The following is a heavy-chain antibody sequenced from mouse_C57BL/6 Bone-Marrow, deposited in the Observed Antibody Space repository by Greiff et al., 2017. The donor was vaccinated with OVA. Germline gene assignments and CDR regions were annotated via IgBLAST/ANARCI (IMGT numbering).Heavy chain of an antibody. Sequence: QVTLKVSGPGILQSSQTLSLTCSFSGFSLNTSNMGVSWIRQPSGKGLEWLAHIYWDDDKRYNPSLKSRLTNSKHTSRNQVFLKSTSVDTADTATYSCARRVSYGTRGYYAMDYWGQGTSVTVSS. V-gene: IGHV8-12*01. CDR1: GFSLNTSNMG. CDR2: IYWDDDK. CDR3: ARRVSYGTRGYYAMDY. J-gene: IGHJ4*01. D-gene: IGHD1-1*01.